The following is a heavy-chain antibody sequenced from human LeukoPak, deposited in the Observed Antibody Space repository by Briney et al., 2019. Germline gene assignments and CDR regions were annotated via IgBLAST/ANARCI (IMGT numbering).Heavy chain of an antibody. Sequence: ASVKVSCKASGYTFTGYYMHWVRQAPGQGLEWMGWINPNSGGTNYAQKFQGRVTMTRDTSISTAYMELSRLRSDDTGVYYCARGYTAMVPYDYWGQGTLVTVSS. D-gene: IGHD5-18*01. CDR3: ARGYTAMVPYDY. V-gene: IGHV1-2*02. CDR2: INPNSGGT. J-gene: IGHJ4*02. CDR1: GYTFTGYY.